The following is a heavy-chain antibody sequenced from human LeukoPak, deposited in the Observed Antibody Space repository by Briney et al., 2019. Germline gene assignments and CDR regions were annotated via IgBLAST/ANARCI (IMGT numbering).Heavy chain of an antibody. CDR2: IIPIFGTA. Sequence: SVKVSCKASGGTFSSYAISGVRQAPGQGLEWMGGIIPIFGTANYAQKFQGRVTITADESTSTAYMELSSLRSEDTAVYYCARDRTAYYDSSGYYYYYGMDVWGQGTTVTVSS. D-gene: IGHD3-22*01. CDR3: ARDRTAYYDSSGYYYYYGMDV. V-gene: IGHV1-69*13. CDR1: GGTFSSYA. J-gene: IGHJ6*02.